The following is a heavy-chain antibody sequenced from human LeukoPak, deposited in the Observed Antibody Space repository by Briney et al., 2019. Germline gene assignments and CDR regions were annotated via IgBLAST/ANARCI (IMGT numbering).Heavy chain of an antibody. CDR2: IYYSGST. J-gene: IGHJ4*02. Sequence: ASETLSLTCTVSGGSISSGDYYWSWIRQPPGKGLEWSGYIYYSGSTYYNPSLKSRVTISVDTSKNQFSLKLSSVTAADTAVYYCARVYFRRRRTYYYGSGSYPDYWVQGTLVTVSS. V-gene: IGHV4-30-4*01. D-gene: IGHD3-10*01. CDR1: GGSISSGDYY. CDR3: ARVYFRRRRTYYYGSGSYPDY.